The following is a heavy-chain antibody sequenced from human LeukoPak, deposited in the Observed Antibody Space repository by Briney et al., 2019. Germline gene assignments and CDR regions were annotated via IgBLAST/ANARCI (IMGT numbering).Heavy chain of an antibody. CDR3: TTDLIVVVPAAIQPMDV. Sequence: PGGSLRLSCAASGFTFSNAWMSWVRQAPGKGLEWVGRIKSKTDGGTTDYAAPVKGRFTISRDDSKNTLYLQMNSLKTEDTAVYYCTTDLIVVVPAAIQPMDVWGKGTTVTVSS. CDR1: GFTFSNAW. V-gene: IGHV3-15*01. CDR2: IKSKTDGGTT. J-gene: IGHJ6*03. D-gene: IGHD2-2*02.